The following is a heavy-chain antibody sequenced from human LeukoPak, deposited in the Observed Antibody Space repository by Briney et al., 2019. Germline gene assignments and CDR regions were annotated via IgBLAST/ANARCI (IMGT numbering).Heavy chain of an antibody. J-gene: IGHJ4*02. CDR1: GGSFSGYY. D-gene: IGHD6-13*01. CDR2: INHSGST. CDR3: ARGRIRYSSPFDY. Sequence: SETLSLTCAVYGGSFSGYYWSWIRQPPGKGLEWIGEINHSGSTNYNPSLKSRVTISVDTSKNQFSLKLSSVTAADTAVYYCARGRIRYSSPFDYWGQGTLVTVSS. V-gene: IGHV4-34*01.